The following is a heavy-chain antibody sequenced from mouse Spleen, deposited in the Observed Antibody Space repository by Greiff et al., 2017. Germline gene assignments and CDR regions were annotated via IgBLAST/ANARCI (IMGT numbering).Heavy chain of an antibody. CDR2: INYDGSST. D-gene: IGHD2-5*01. CDR3: AREVSNYYAMDY. V-gene: IGHV5-16*01. CDR1: GFTFSDYY. J-gene: IGHJ4*01. Sequence: EVKLMESEGGLVQPGSSMKLSCTASGFTFSDYYMAWVRQVPEKGLEWVANINYDGSSTYYLDSLKSRFIISRDNAKNILYLQMSSLKSEDTATYYCAREVSNYYAMDYWGQGTSVTVSS.